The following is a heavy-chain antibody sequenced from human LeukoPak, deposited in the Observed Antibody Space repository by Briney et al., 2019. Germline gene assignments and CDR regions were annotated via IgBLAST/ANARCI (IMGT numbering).Heavy chain of an antibody. CDR2: IYYSGST. J-gene: IGHJ4*02. V-gene: IGHV4-39*07. Sequence: SETLSLTCTVSGGSISSSSYYWGWIRQPPGKGLEWIGSIYYSGSTNYNPSLKSRVTISVDTSKNQFSLKLSSVTAADTAVYYCARDRRGSGYAYYFDYWGQGTLVTVSS. D-gene: IGHD5-12*01. CDR1: GGSISSSSYY. CDR3: ARDRRGSGYAYYFDY.